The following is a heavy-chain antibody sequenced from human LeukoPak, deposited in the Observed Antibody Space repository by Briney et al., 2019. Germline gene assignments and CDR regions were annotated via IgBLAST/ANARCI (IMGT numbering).Heavy chain of an antibody. CDR1: GGTFSSYA. J-gene: IGHJ4*02. CDR3: ARDRVVVPAAFDY. V-gene: IGHV1-69*13. D-gene: IGHD2-2*01. Sequence: SVKVSCKASGGTFSSYAISWVRQAPGQGLEWMGGIIPIFGTANYAQKFQGRVTITADESTSTAYMELSSLRSEDTAVYYCARDRVVVPAAFDYWGQGTLVTVSS. CDR2: IIPIFGTA.